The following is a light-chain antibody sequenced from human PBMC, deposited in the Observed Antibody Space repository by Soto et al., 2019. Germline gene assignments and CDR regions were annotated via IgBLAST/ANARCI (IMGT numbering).Light chain of an antibody. V-gene: IGLV2-14*03. CDR3: SSYTTSSTYV. J-gene: IGLJ1*01. CDR1: SSDVGGYNY. CDR2: GVT. Sequence: QSVLTQPASVSGSPGQSITISCIGTSSDVGGYNYVSWYQQHPGKAPKLIIYGVTNRPSGVSNRFSASKSGNTASLAISGLQAEDEADYYCSSYTTSSTYVFGTGTKLTVL.